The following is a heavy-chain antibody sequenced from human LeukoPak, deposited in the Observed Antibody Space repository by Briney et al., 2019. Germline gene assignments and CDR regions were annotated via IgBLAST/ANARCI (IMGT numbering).Heavy chain of an antibody. V-gene: IGHV4-34*01. D-gene: IGHD3-3*01. Sequence: SETLSLTCAVYGGSFSGYYWSWIRQPPGKGLEWIGEINHSGSTNYNPSLKSRVTISVDTSKNLFSLKLSSVTAADTAVYYCARVPMGWLAQGFDYWGQGTLVTVSS. CDR1: GGSFSGYY. CDR2: INHSGST. J-gene: IGHJ4*02. CDR3: ARVPMGWLAQGFDY.